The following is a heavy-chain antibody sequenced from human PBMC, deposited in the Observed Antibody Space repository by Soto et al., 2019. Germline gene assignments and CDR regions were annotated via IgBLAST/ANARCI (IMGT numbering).Heavy chain of an antibody. J-gene: IGHJ4*02. V-gene: IGHV4-4*02. CDR3: ARDLAAVAGYFDS. CDR2: VYHTGDT. D-gene: IGHD6-19*01. CDR1: GASISTSQW. Sequence: QVHLQESGPGLVKPSGTLSLTCAVSGASISTSQWWSWVRQSPGKGLEWIGEVYHTGDTKYNPSLKSRLNISVDKSKNQFSLTLNSVTAADTAMYYCARDLAAVAGYFDSWGQGTLVTVSS.